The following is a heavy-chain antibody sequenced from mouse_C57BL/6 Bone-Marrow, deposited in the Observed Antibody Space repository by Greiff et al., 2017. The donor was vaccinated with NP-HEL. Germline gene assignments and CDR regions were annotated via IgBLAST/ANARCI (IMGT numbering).Heavy chain of an antibody. V-gene: IGHV3-6*01. CDR3: ANIYYDYDEGAY. J-gene: IGHJ3*01. D-gene: IGHD2-4*01. CDR1: GYSITSGYY. CDR2: ISYDGSN. Sequence: EVHLVESGPGLVKPSQSLSLTCSVTGYSITSGYYWNWIRQFPGNKLEWMGYISYDGSNNYNPSLKNRISITRDTSKNQFFLKLNSVTTEDTATYYWANIYYDYDEGAYWGQGTLVTVSA.